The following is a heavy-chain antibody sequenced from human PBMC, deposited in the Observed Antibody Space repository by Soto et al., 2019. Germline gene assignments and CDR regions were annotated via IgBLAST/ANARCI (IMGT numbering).Heavy chain of an antibody. CDR2: IIPIFGTA. Sequence: QVQLVQSGAEVKKPGSSVKVSCKASGGTFSSYAISWVRQAPGQGLEWMGGIIPIFGTANYAQKFQGRVTITADESTSTAYMERSSLRSEDTAVYYCARDNPVVPAAISYYYYGMDVWGQGTTVTVSS. CDR3: ARDNPVVPAAISYYYYGMDV. CDR1: GGTFSSYA. J-gene: IGHJ6*02. D-gene: IGHD2-2*01. V-gene: IGHV1-69*01.